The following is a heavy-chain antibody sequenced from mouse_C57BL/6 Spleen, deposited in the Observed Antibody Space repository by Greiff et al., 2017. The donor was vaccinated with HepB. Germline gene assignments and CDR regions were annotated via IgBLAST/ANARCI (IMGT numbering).Heavy chain of an antibody. V-gene: IGHV5-17*01. J-gene: IGHJ3*01. CDR3: ARPDYYGSVLFAY. D-gene: IGHD1-1*01. Sequence: EVMLVESGGGLVKPGGSLKLSCAASGFTFSDYGMHWVRQAPEKGLEWVAYISSGSSTIYYADTVKGRFTISRDNAKNTLFLQMTSLSSEDTAMYYCARPDYYGSVLFAYWGQGTLVTVSA. CDR2: ISSGSSTI. CDR1: GFTFSDYG.